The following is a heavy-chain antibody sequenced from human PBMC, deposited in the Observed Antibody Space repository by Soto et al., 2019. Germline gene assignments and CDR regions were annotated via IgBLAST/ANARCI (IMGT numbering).Heavy chain of an antibody. V-gene: IGHV3-23*01. J-gene: IGHJ6*03. Sequence: EVQLLESGGGLVQPGGSLRLSCAASGFTFSSYALNWVRQAPGKGLEWVSVISGSGDNTYYADSVKGRFTISSDNSTNTLYLQMNSMRAADTAVYYCAKGLGTDDFWSAYYTYYYMDVWGKGTTVTVSS. D-gene: IGHD3-3*01. CDR1: GFTFSSYA. CDR2: ISGSGDNT. CDR3: AKGLGTDDFWSAYYTYYYMDV.